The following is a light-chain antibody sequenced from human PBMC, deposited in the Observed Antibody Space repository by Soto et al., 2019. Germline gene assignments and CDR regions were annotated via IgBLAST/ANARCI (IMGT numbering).Light chain of an antibody. Sequence: EVVMTQSPATLSVSPGERVTLSCRASKSVNSNLAWYQQKPGQPPRLLISGVSTRATGIPVRFSGSGSGTEFTLTISSLQSEDFAVYFCQQYSERWTFGQGTKVEIK. V-gene: IGKV3-15*01. CDR1: KSVNSN. J-gene: IGKJ1*01. CDR3: QQYSERWT. CDR2: GVS.